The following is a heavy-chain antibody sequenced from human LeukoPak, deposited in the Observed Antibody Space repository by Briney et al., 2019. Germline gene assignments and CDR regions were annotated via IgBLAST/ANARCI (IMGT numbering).Heavy chain of an antibody. CDR1: GGTFSSYA. CDR2: ISPIFGTA. V-gene: IGHV1-69*05. D-gene: IGHD3-3*01. Sequence: SVKVSCKASGGTFSSYAISWVRQAPRQGLEWMGRISPIFGTANYAQKFQGRVTITTDESTSTAYMELSSLRSEDTAVYYCARVIRSWFDPWGQGTLVTVSS. CDR3: ARVIRSWFDP. J-gene: IGHJ5*02.